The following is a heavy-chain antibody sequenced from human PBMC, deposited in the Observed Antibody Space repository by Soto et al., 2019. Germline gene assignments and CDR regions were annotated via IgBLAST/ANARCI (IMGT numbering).Heavy chain of an antibody. CDR3: ARDHRWRWHDS. V-gene: IGHV3-11*01. D-gene: IGHD3-16*02. CDR1: GFTFSDHY. J-gene: IGHJ4*02. CDR2: ISSSSTTI. Sequence: QVQLVESGGGLVKPGGSLRLSCAASGFTFSDHYMNWIRQAPGKGLEWVSYISSSSTTIQYADSVKGRFTISRDNAKNSLYLQMNSLRAEDTAVYSCARDHRWRWHDSWGQGTLVTVSS.